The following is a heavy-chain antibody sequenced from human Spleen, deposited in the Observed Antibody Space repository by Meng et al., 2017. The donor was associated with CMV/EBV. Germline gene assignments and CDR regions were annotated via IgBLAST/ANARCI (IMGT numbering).Heavy chain of an antibody. D-gene: IGHD6-6*01. CDR3: ARGMTIAAPRFFVY. Sequence: SLKISCAASGFTFDDYAMHWVRQAPGKGLEWVSGISWNSGSIGYADSVKGRFTISRDNAKNSLYLQMNSLRVEDTALYYCARGMTIAAPRFFVYWGQGALVTVSS. CDR1: GFTFDDYA. CDR2: ISWNSGSI. V-gene: IGHV3-9*01. J-gene: IGHJ4*02.